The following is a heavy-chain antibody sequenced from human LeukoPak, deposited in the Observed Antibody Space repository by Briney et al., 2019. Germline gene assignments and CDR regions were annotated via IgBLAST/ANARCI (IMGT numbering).Heavy chain of an antibody. D-gene: IGHD3-22*01. CDR2: ISGSGGST. CDR3: AKARRITMIVVEYYFDY. J-gene: IGHJ4*02. CDR1: GFTFSSYA. Sequence: QAGGSLRLSCAASGFTFSSYAMSWVRQAPGKGLEWVSAISGSGGSTYYADPVKGRFTISRDNSKNTLYLQMNSLRAEDTAVYYCAKARRITMIVVEYYFDYWGQGTLVTVSS. V-gene: IGHV3-23*01.